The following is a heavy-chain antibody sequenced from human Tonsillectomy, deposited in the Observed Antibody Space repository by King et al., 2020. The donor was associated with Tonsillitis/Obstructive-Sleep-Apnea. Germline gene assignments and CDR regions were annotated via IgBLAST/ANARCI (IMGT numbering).Heavy chain of an antibody. V-gene: IGHV4-34*01. J-gene: IGHJ4*02. D-gene: IGHD3-9*01. CDR2: INLGGST. CDR1: GGSFRGYY. CDR3: ARGDLLTGYYASTDFDY. Sequence: VQLQQWGAGLLKPSETLSLPCAVYGGSFRGYYWSWIRQPPGKALEWIGEINLGGSTRYNPSLKSRVTISLDSSKNQFSLRLNSMTAADTAVYYCARGDLLTGYYASTDFDYWGQGTLVTVSS.